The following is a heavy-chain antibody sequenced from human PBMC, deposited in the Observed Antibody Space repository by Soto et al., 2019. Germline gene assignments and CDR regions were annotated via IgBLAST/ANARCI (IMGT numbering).Heavy chain of an antibody. CDR2: INPSGGST. CDR3: ARGAELATIRDYFDY. V-gene: IGHV1-46*04. Sequence: QVQLVQSGAEVKKPGASVKVSCKASGYTFTSYYVHWVRQAPGQGLEWMGIINPSGGSTSYAQKLQGTVTMPRDRSTSTVYMELSSLRSEDTAVYYCARGAELATIRDYFDYWGQGTLVTASS. D-gene: IGHD5-12*01. J-gene: IGHJ4*02. CDR1: GYTFTSYY.